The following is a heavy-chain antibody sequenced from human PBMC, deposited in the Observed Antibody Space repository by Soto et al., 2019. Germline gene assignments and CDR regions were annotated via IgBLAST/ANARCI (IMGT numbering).Heavy chain of an antibody. J-gene: IGHJ4*02. Sequence: QVQLQESGPRLVKPSETLSLTCSVSGSSFSNFYWSWIRQSAGKGLEWIGRIYTSGATSYNPSLKRRVTMSVDTSRTQMSLSVRSVTAADTAVYFCARGGIQLSYAFDYWGPGILVTVSS. CDR3: ARGGIQLSYAFDY. CDR1: GSSFSNFY. V-gene: IGHV4-4*07. CDR2: IYTSGAT. D-gene: IGHD1-1*01.